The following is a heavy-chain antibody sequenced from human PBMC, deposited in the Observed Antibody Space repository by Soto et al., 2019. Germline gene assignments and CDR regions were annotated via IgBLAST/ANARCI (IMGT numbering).Heavy chain of an antibody. V-gene: IGHV3-7*01. CDR3: ARDASTSIAVVTRAWGMDV. J-gene: IGHJ6*02. CDR2: IKQDGSEK. Sequence: RLSCAASGFTFSSYWMSWVRQAPGKGLEWVANIKQDGSEKYYVDSVKGRFTISRDNAKNSLYLQMNSLRAEDTAVYYCARDASTSIAVVTRAWGMDVWGQGTTVTVSS. D-gene: IGHD2-21*02. CDR1: GFTFSSYW.